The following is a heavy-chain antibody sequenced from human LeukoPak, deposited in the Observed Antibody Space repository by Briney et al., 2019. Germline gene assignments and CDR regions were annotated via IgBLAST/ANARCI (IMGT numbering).Heavy chain of an antibody. J-gene: IGHJ4*02. D-gene: IGHD6-19*01. Sequence: GGSLRLSCAASGFTFSSYGMHWVRQAPGKGLEWVAVISYDGSNTYYADSVKGRFTISRDNAKNSLYLQMNSLRAEDTAVYYCARDSGWYYFDYWGQGTLVTVSS. CDR2: ISYDGSNT. CDR3: ARDSGWYYFDY. CDR1: GFTFSSYG. V-gene: IGHV3-30*03.